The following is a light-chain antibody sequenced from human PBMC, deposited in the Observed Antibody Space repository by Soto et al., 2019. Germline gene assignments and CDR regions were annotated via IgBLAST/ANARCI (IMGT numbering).Light chain of an antibody. V-gene: IGKV3D-20*02. CDR2: GAS. CDR3: QQRSNWPIT. Sequence: EVVLTQSPGTLSLSPGERATLSCRASQSVSNTYVAWYQHIPGQTPRLLIYGASNRATGIPDRFSGSGSGTDFTLTISSLEPEDFAVYYCQQRSNWPITFGQGTRLEI. J-gene: IGKJ5*01. CDR1: QSVSNTY.